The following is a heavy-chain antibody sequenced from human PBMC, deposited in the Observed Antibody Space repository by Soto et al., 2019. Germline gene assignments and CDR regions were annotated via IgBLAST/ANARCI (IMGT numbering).Heavy chain of an antibody. V-gene: IGHV3-23*01. CDR1: GFTFSSYS. J-gene: IGHJ6*02. CDR2: ISGSGGST. Sequence: GGSLRLSCAASGFTFSSYSMSWVRQAPGKGLEWVSAISGSGGSTYYADSVKGRFTISRDNSKNTLYLQMNSLRAEDTAVYYCAKGESSWYVDGMDVWGQGTTVTVSS. D-gene: IGHD6-13*01. CDR3: AKGESSWYVDGMDV.